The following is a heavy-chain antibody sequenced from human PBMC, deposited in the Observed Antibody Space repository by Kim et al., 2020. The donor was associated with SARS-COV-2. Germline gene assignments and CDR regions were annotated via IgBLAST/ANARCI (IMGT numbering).Heavy chain of an antibody. CDR3: ARLRVLQYGTRYYYYGMDV. J-gene: IGHJ6*01. V-gene: IGHV4-34*01. CDR1: GGSFSGYY. Sequence: SETLSLTCAVYGGSFSGYYWSWIRQPPGKGLEWIGEINHSGSTNYNPSLKSRVTISVDTSKNQFSLKLSSVTAADTAVYYCARLRVLQYGTRYYYYGMDV. D-gene: IGHD3-10*01. CDR2: INHSGST.